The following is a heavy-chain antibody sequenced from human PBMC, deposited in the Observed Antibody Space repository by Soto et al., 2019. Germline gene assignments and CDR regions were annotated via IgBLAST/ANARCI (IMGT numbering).Heavy chain of an antibody. V-gene: IGHV3-23*01. Sequence: GGSLRLSFAASGFTFSSYAMSWVRQAQGKGLEWVSAISGSGGSTYYADSVKGRFTISRDNSKNALYLQMNSLRAEDTAVYYCAKEYSSSAFMTWYFDLWGRGTLVTVSS. CDR3: AKEYSSSAFMTWYFDL. D-gene: IGHD6-6*01. CDR1: GFTFSSYA. J-gene: IGHJ2*01. CDR2: ISGSGGST.